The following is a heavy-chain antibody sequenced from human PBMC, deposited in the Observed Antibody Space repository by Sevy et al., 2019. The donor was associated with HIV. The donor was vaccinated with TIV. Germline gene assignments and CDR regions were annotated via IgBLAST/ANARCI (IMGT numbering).Heavy chain of an antibody. Sequence: GGSLRLSCAASGFTLSSYGMHWVRQAPGKGLEWVAGILYDGSNKYYADSVKGRFTISRDNSKNTLYLQMNSLRAEDTAVYYCAKDFILDGFKLGGPDYWGQGTLVTVSS. V-gene: IGHV3-30*02. J-gene: IGHJ4*02. CDR3: AKDFILDGFKLGGPDY. CDR1: GFTLSSYG. D-gene: IGHD3-16*01. CDR2: ILYDGSNK.